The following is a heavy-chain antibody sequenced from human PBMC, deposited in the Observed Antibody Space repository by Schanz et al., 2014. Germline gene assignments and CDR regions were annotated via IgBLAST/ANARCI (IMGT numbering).Heavy chain of an antibody. CDR2: ISYDGSNK. Sequence: QVQLLQFGGGGVQPGRSLRLSCAAAGFTFSSYAMHWVRQAPGKGLEWVAVISYDGSNKYYADSVKGRFTISRDNSENTLYLQMNSLSADDTAVFYCAKGVGYCSGGTCYDCYYYGLDVWGQGTTVTVSS. J-gene: IGHJ6*02. CDR3: AKGVGYCSGGTCYDCYYYGLDV. V-gene: IGHV3-30-3*01. D-gene: IGHD2-15*01. CDR1: GFTFSSYA.